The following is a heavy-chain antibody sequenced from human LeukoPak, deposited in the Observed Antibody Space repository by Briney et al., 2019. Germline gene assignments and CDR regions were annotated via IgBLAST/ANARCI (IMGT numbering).Heavy chain of an antibody. CDR3: ARDPYSGGYGPYYYYYMDV. Sequence: GGSLRLPCAASGFAFSSYEMNWVRQAPGKGLEWVSSITSSSTYIYYADSVKGRFTISRDNAENSLYLQMNSLRDEDTAVYYCARDPYSGGYGPYYYYYMDVWGKGTTVTISS. D-gene: IGHD1-26*01. CDR1: GFAFSSYE. J-gene: IGHJ6*03. CDR2: ITSSSTYI. V-gene: IGHV3-21*01.